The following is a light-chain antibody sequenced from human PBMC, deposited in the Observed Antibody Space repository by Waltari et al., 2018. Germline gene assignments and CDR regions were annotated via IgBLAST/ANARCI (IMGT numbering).Light chain of an antibody. CDR3: QHYVRLPVS. CDR2: GAS. J-gene: IGKJ1*01. V-gene: IGKV3-20*01. CDR1: QSVSRS. Sequence: EIVLTQSPGTLSLSPGERATLSCRASQSVSRSLAWYQQKPGQAPRLLIYGASSRATGVPDRFSGSGSGTDFSLTISRLKPEDFAVYYCQHYVRLPVSFGQGTKVEIK.